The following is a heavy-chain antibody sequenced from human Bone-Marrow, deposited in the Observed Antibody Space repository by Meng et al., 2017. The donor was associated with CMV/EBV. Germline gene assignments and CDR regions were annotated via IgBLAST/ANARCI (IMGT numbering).Heavy chain of an antibody. CDR1: GYTFTRYD. CDR3: ATGVADFEY. Sequence: LQAGAGMKRPGASVKVSCKAAGYTFTRYDINSVRQAAGQGLEWMGWMNPNSGNTDYAQKFQGRVTMTRNISKSTAYMDLSSLRSEDTAVYYCATGVADFEYWGQGTLVTVSS. D-gene: IGHD6-19*01. CDR2: MNPNSGNT. V-gene: IGHV1-8*01. J-gene: IGHJ4*02.